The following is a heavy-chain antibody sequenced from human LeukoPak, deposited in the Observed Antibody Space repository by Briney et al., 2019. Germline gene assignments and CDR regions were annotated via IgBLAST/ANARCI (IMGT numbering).Heavy chain of an antibody. CDR2: IIPILGIA. D-gene: IGHD3-16*02. Sequence: SAKVSCKASGGTFSSYAISWVRQAPGQGLEWMGRIIPILGIANYAQKFQGRVTITADKSTSTAYMELSSLRSEDTAVYYCARAGGDYIWGSYRYTSFDHWGQGTLVTVSS. CDR3: ARAGGDYIWGSYRYTSFDH. V-gene: IGHV1-69*04. CDR1: GGTFSSYA. J-gene: IGHJ4*02.